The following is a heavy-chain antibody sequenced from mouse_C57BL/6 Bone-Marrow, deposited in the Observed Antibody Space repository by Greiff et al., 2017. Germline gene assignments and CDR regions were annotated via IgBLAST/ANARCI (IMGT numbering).Heavy chain of an antibody. J-gene: IGHJ1*03. V-gene: IGHV3-8*01. CDR2: ISYSGST. Sequence: DVMLVESGPGLAKPSQTLSLTCSVTGYSITSDYWNWIRKFPGNKLEYMGYISYSGSTYYNPSLKSRISITRDTSKNQYYLQLNSVTTEDTATYYCARDSSYGAEYFDVWGTGTTVTVSA. D-gene: IGHD1-1*01. CDR1: GYSITSDY. CDR3: ARDSSYGAEYFDV.